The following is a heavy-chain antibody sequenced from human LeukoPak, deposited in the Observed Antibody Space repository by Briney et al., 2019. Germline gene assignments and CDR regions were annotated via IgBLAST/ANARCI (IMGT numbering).Heavy chain of an antibody. V-gene: IGHV3-48*03. CDR1: GFTFSSYE. CDR2: ISSSGSTI. J-gene: IGHJ6*03. Sequence: GGSLRLSCAASGFTFSSYEMNWVRQAPGKGLEWVSYISSSGSTIYYADSVKGRFTISRDNAKNSLYLRMNSLRAEDTAVYYCAREYQLHQYYYYYYMDVWGKGTTVTISS. D-gene: IGHD2-2*01. CDR3: AREYQLHQYYYYYYMDV.